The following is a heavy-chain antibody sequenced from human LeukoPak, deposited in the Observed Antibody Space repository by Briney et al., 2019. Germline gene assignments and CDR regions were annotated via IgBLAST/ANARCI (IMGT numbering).Heavy chain of an antibody. CDR3: ARDLGQYYDTSDNWFDP. CDR1: GFTFSSYV. Sequence: PGGSLRLSCAASGFTFSSYVMSWVRQAPGKGLEWVSAISNSGDNTYYADSVKGRFTISRDNAKNTLNLQMNSLRAEDTAVYYCARDLGQYYDTSDNWFDPWGQGTLVTVSS. D-gene: IGHD3-22*01. J-gene: IGHJ5*02. CDR2: ISNSGDNT. V-gene: IGHV3-23*01.